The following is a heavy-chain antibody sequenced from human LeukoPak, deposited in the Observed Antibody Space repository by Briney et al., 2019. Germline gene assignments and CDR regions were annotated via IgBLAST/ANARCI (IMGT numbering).Heavy chain of an antibody. D-gene: IGHD3-10*01. CDR3: AKDQEVRGVDYYYYGMDV. CDR1: GFTFSSYG. V-gene: IGHV3-30*18. CDR2: ISYDGSNK. Sequence: GGSLRLSCAASGFTFSSYGMHWVRPAPGKGLEWVAVISYDGSNKYYADSVKGRFTISRDNSKNTLYLQMNSLRAEDTAVYYCAKDQEVRGVDYYYYGMDVWGQGTTVTVSS. J-gene: IGHJ6*02.